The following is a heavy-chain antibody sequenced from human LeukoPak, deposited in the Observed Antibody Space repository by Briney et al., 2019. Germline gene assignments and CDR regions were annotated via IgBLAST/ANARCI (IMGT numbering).Heavy chain of an antibody. CDR2: ISSSGSTI. J-gene: IGHJ6*04. D-gene: IGHD3-10*02. CDR3: AELGITMIGGV. Sequence: GSLGPSFAASGFTFSSYEKNWVRQAPGKGLGGVSYISSSGSTIYYADSVKGRFTISRDNAKNSLYLQMNSLRAEDTAVYYCAELGITMIGGVWGKGTTVTISS. V-gene: IGHV3-48*03. CDR1: GFTFSSYE.